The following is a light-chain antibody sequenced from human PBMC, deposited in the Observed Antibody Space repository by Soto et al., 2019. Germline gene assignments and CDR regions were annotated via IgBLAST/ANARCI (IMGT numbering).Light chain of an antibody. CDR3: QSYDSSLSAL. CDR1: SSNIGGGYD. Sequence: QSVLTQPPSVSGAPGQRVTISCTGSSSNIGGGYDVHWYQQLPGKAPKLLIYGNSNRPSGVPDRFSGSKSGTSASLAITGLQAEDEADYYCQSYDSSLSALFGGGTKLTVL. V-gene: IGLV1-40*01. J-gene: IGLJ2*01. CDR2: GNS.